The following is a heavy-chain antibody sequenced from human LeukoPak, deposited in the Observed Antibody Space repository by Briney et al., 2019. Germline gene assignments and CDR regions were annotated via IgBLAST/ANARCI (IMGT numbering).Heavy chain of an antibody. CDR1: GFTFTAYA. V-gene: IGHV3-7*01. CDR3: ARGRGWVDH. D-gene: IGHD3-16*01. CDR2: IHDDGIVT. Sequence: PGGSLRLSCAASGFTFTAYAMTWFRQTPGKGLEWVANIHDDGIVTNYVGSVKGRFTISRDDSGNSVYLQLNSLRAEDTGLYYCARGRGWVDHWGQGTLVTVSS. J-gene: IGHJ4*02.